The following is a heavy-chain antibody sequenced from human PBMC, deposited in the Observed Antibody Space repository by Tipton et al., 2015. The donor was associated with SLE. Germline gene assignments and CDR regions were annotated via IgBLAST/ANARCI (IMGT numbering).Heavy chain of an antibody. CDR3: ARDRSYGAFDI. CDR1: GFTFDDHG. V-gene: IGHV3-20*01. J-gene: IGHJ3*02. D-gene: IGHD5-18*01. Sequence: SLRLSCAASGFTFDDHGMDWVRQAPGKGLEGVSGITWNGGSTGYADSVKGRFTISRDNAKKSLYLQMNSLRGEDTALYHCARDRSYGAFDIWGQGTMVTVSS. CDR2: ITWNGGST.